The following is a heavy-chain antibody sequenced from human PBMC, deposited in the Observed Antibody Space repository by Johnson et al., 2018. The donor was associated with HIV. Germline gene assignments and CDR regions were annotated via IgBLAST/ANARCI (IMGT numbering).Heavy chain of an antibody. CDR2: ISWNSGII. CDR3: AKDMSGYDDAFDI. CDR1: GFTFDDYA. J-gene: IGHJ3*02. V-gene: IGHV3-9*01. D-gene: IGHD5-12*01. Sequence: VQLVESGGALVQPGRSLRLTCAASGFTFDDYAMYWVRQAPGKGLEWVSGISWNSGIIGYADSVKGRFTISRDNDKNSLYLQMNRLRGEDTALYYCAKDMSGYDDAFDIWGQGTMVTVSS.